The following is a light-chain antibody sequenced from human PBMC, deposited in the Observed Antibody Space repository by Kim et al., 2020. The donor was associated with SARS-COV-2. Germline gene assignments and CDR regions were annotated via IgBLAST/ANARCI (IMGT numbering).Light chain of an antibody. CDR1: QTLLHDNGHNY. CDR2: LSS. Sequence: DIVMTQSPLSLPVTPGESASISCTSSQTLLHDNGHNYLDWYLQRPGQSPQLLIFLSSTRASGVPDRFSGSGSGTDFTLNITKLEAEDVGLYYCMQALQNPRTFGQGTKVDIK. CDR3: MQALQNPRT. J-gene: IGKJ1*01. V-gene: IGKV2-28*01.